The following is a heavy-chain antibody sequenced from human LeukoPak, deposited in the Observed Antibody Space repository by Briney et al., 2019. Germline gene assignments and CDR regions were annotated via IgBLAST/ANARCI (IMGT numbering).Heavy chain of an antibody. D-gene: IGHD1-26*01. CDR2: VYYSGST. Sequence: SETLSLTCTVSGGSISSYYRSWIRQPPGKGLEWIGCVYYSGSTNYNPSLKSRVTISVDTSKNQFSLKLSSVTAADTAVYYCARGRVGGNHWGQGTLVTVSS. V-gene: IGHV4-59*01. J-gene: IGHJ4*02. CDR3: ARGRVGGNH. CDR1: GGSISSYY.